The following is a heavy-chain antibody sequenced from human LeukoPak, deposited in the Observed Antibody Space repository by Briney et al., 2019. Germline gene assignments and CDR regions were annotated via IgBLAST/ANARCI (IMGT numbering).Heavy chain of an antibody. V-gene: IGHV1-24*01. J-gene: IGHJ6*02. D-gene: IGHD6-19*01. CDR2: FDPEDGET. Sequence: ASVKVSCKVSGYTLTELSMHWVRQAPGKGLEWMGGFDPEDGETIYAQKFQGRVTMTEDTSTDTAYMELSSLRSGDTAVYYCATDPGSGWYRRREYGMDVWGQGTTVTVSS. CDR3: ATDPGSGWYRRREYGMDV. CDR1: GYTLTELS.